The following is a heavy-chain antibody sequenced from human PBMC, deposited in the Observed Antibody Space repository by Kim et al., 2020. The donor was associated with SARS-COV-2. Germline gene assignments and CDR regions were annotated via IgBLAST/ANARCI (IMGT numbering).Heavy chain of an antibody. CDR1: GFTFSSYE. V-gene: IGHV3-48*03. CDR2: ISSSGSTI. CDR3: ARDLSLNYYEDFDY. Sequence: GGSLRLSCAASGFTFSSYEMNWVRQAPGKGLEWVSYISSSGSTIYYADSVKGRFTISRDNAKNSLYLQMNSLRAEDTAVYYCARDLSLNYYEDFDYWGQGTLVTVSS. J-gene: IGHJ4*02. D-gene: IGHD3-22*01.